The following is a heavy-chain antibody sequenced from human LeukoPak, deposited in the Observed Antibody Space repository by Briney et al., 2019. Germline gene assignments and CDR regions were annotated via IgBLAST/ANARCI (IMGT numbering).Heavy chain of an antibody. D-gene: IGHD6-13*01. Sequence: GGSLRLSCTASGFTFSSYGMHWVRQAPGKGLEWVAFIRYDGSNEHYADSVRGRSTISRDNAKNSLYLQMNSLRAEDTAVYYCARDSSREYYFDYWGQGTLVTVSS. J-gene: IGHJ4*02. CDR1: GFTFSSYG. CDR2: IRYDGSNE. CDR3: ARDSSREYYFDY. V-gene: IGHV3-30*02.